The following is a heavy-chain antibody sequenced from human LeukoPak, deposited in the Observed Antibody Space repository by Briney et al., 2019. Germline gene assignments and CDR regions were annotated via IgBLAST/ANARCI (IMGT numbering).Heavy chain of an antibody. CDR1: GFTFSSYG. V-gene: IGHV3-30*02. CDR3: ARESRQNAYLSFDY. CDR2: IRNDGSII. Sequence: GGSLRLSCAASGFTFSSYGMHWIRQAPGKGLEWVAFIRNDGSIIYNADSVKGRFTISRDNSKNTLYLQMNSLRAEDTAVYYCARESRQNAYLSFDYWGQGTLVTVSS. D-gene: IGHD3-16*01. J-gene: IGHJ4*02.